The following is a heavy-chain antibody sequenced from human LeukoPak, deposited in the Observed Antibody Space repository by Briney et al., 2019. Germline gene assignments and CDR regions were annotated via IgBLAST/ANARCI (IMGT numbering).Heavy chain of an antibody. V-gene: IGHV3-30*18. CDR3: AKGGLMAYYYDSSGYYPPIDY. CDR1: GFTFNNYG. CDR2: ISYDGSNQ. Sequence: PGRSLRLSCAASGFTFNNYGMHWVRQAPGKGLEWVAVISYDGSNQYYADSAKGRFTISRDNAKNTLYLQMNSLRAEDTAVYYCAKGGLMAYYYDSSGYYPPIDYWGQGTLVTVSS. J-gene: IGHJ4*02. D-gene: IGHD3-22*01.